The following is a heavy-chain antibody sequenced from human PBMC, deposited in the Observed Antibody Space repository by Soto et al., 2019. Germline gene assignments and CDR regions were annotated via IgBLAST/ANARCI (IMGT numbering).Heavy chain of an antibody. CDR1: GFDISTYG. V-gene: IGHV3-33*01. J-gene: IGHJ4*02. D-gene: IGHD1-26*01. Sequence: HPGGSLRLSCEASGFDISTYGLHWVRQAPGKGLEWLAFIWYDGSNQHYAASVKGRFTISRDNYRNTLYLQMNNLRADDTAVYFCARAVSSATYYDCIGYWGRGTLVTVSS. CDR2: IWYDGSNQ. CDR3: ARAVSSATYYDCIGY.